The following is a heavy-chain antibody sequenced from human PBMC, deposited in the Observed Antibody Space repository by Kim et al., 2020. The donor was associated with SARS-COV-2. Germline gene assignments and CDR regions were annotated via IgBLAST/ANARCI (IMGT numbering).Heavy chain of an antibody. CDR3: ATTAPYYDSSGYYRNFDY. CDR2: ISAYNGNT. CDR1: GYTFTSYG. J-gene: IGHJ4*02. V-gene: IGHV1-18*01. D-gene: IGHD3-22*01. Sequence: ASVKVSCKASGYTFTSYGISWVRQAPGQGLEWMGWISAYNGNTNYAQKLQGRVTMTTDTSTSTAYMELRSLRSDDTAVYYCATTAPYYDSSGYYRNFDYWGQGTLVIVSS.